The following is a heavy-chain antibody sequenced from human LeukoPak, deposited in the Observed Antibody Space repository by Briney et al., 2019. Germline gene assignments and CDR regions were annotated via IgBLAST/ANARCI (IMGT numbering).Heavy chain of an antibody. D-gene: IGHD4-17*01. CDR1: GFTFGSYG. Sequence: GGSLRLSCVASGFTFGSYGMTWVRQAPGKGLEWVSAISGSGGSTYYADSVKGRFTISRDNSKNTLYLQMNSLRAEDTAVYYCAKDTSVHGMDVWGQGTTVTVSS. J-gene: IGHJ6*02. CDR3: AKDTSVHGMDV. CDR2: ISGSGGST. V-gene: IGHV3-23*01.